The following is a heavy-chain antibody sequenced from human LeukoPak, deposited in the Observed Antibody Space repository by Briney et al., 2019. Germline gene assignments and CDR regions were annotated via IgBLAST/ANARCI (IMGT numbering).Heavy chain of an antibody. J-gene: IGHJ4*02. CDR1: GGTFSSYA. D-gene: IGHD6-13*01. CDR3: ARGRRSIAAAGKKYYFDY. V-gene: IGHV1-69*05. CDR2: IIPIFGTA. Sequence: SVKVSCKASGGTFSSYAISWVRQAPGQGLEWMGGIIPIFGTANYAQKFQGRVTITRNTSISTAYMELSSLRSEDTAVYYCARGRRSIAAAGKKYYFDYWGQGTLVTVSS.